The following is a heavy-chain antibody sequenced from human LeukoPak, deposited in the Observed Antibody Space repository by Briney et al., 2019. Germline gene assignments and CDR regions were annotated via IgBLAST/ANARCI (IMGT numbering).Heavy chain of an antibody. D-gene: IGHD4-11*01. CDR3: AKPVTTERRLNYYCDGMDV. J-gene: IGHJ6*02. CDR1: GFTFDDYA. CDR2: ISWNSGSI. V-gene: IGHV3-9*01. Sequence: GGSLRLSCAASGFTFDDYAMHWVRPAPGKGLEWVSGISWNSGSIRYADSVKGRFTISRDNAKISVYLQMNSLRDEDTVLYYRAKPVTTERRLNYYCDGMDVWGQGTTVTVSS.